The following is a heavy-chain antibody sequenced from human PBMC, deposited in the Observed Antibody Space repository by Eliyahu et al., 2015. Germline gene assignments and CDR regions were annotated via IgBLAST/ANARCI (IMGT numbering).Heavy chain of an antibody. CDR1: GFTFNSXA. CDR3: ARDRGTSYWYKDF. Sequence: QVQLVESGGGVVQPGRSLRLSCAAXGFTFNSXAXPXVRQAPGKGLEWVASVSYNGGQKFHADSVRGXFTISRDSSXNTVSLQMNSLRAEDTGIYYCARDRGTSYWYKDFWGQGTRVTVSS. V-gene: IGHV3-30*04. J-gene: IGHJ4*02. CDR2: VSYNGGQK. D-gene: IGHD1/OR15-1a*01.